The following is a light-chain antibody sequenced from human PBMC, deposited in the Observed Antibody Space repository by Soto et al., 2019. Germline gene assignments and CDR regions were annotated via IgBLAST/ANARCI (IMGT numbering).Light chain of an antibody. CDR1: SSDVGSYHL. V-gene: IGLV2-23*02. CDR2: EVS. Sequence: QSALTHPASVSVSPGQSITISCTGTSSDVGSYHLVSWYQQHPGKAPKLMIYEVSKRPSGVSNRFSGSKSGNTASLTISGLQAEDEADYYCCSYAGSSTLWVFGGGTKLTVL. J-gene: IGLJ3*02. CDR3: CSYAGSSTLWV.